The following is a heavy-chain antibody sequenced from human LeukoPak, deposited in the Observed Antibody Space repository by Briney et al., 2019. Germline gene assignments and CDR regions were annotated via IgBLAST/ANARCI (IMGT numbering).Heavy chain of an antibody. CDR1: GSTVTSYG. CDR2: MNPNSGNT. D-gene: IGHD3-10*01. CDR3: ARGLRRWFRELTNWFDP. J-gene: IGHJ5*02. V-gene: IGHV1-8*01. Sequence: GASVKVSCKPSGSTVTSYGINSVRQATGQGRGWLGWMNPNSGNTGYAKKFQGRVTMTRNTSKSTAYMELSSLRSEDTAVYYCARGLRRWFRELTNWFDPWGQGTLVTVSS.